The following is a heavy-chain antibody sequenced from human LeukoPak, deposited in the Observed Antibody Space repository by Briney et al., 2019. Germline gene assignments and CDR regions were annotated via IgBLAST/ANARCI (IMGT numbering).Heavy chain of an antibody. J-gene: IGHJ4*02. D-gene: IGHD3-22*01. V-gene: IGHV4-39*01. CDR2: IYYSGST. CDR1: GGSISSSSYY. CDR3: ARLSAPRYYYDSSGYYNIDY. Sequence: SETLSLTCTVSGGSISSSSYYWGWIRQPPGKGLEWIGSIYYSGSTYYNPSLKSRVTISVDTSKHQFSLKLSSVTAADTAVYYCARLSAPRYYYDSSGYYNIDYWGQGTLVTVSS.